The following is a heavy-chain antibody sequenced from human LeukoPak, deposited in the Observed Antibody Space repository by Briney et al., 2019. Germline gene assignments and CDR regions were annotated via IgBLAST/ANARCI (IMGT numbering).Heavy chain of an antibody. Sequence: TGGSLRLSCAASGFTFSSYGMHWVRQAPGKGLEWVAFIRYGGSNKYYADSVKGRFTISRDNSKNTLYLQMNSLRAEDTAIYYCAKETSESYSPLEYWGQGTLVTVSS. CDR1: GFTFSSYG. J-gene: IGHJ4*02. CDR3: AKETSESYSPLEY. D-gene: IGHD1-26*01. CDR2: IRYGGSNK. V-gene: IGHV3-30*02.